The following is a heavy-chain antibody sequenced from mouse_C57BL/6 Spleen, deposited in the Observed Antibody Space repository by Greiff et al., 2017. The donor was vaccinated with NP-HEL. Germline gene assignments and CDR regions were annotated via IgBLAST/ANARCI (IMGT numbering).Heavy chain of an antibody. J-gene: IGHJ2*01. D-gene: IGHD1-1*01. V-gene: IGHV1-54*01. Sequence: VQLQQSGAELVRPGTSVKVSCKASGYAFTNYLIEWVKQRPGQGLEWIGVINPGSGGTNYNEKFKGKATLTADKSSSTAYMQPSSLTSEDSAVYFSARATVVPRRELVPYYFDSWGQGTTLTVSS. CDR1: GYAFTNYL. CDR3: ARATVVPRRELVPYYFDS. CDR2: INPGSGGT.